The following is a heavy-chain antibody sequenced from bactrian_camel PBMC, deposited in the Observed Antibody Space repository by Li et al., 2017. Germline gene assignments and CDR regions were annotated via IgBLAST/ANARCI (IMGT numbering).Heavy chain of an antibody. CDR1: VHAYSNYP. CDR2: IGSGDGT. J-gene: IGHJ7*01. Sequence: GSVQAGGSLTLSCTASVHAYSNYPVQCMAWFRQGPGKDREGVASIGSGDGTYADSVKGRFTISWDDAKNTLYLQMNSLRTEDTAVYYCAREKDNSDALDYWGKGTQVTVS. D-gene: IGHD4*01. V-gene: IGHV3S57*01.